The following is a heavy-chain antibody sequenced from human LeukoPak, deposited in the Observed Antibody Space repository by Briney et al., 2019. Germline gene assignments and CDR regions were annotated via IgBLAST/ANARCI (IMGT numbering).Heavy chain of an antibody. Sequence: QMQLQESGPGLVKPSETLSLTCTVSGGSISSYYWSWIRQPPGQGLEWIAYIYYSGSTKYNPSLKSRVTISVDTSKNQFSLKLSSVTAGDTAVYYCARFATGVGAFDIWGQGTMVTVSS. V-gene: IGHV4-59*01. CDR1: GGSISSYY. CDR2: IYYSGST. D-gene: IGHD7-27*01. CDR3: ARFATGVGAFDI. J-gene: IGHJ3*02.